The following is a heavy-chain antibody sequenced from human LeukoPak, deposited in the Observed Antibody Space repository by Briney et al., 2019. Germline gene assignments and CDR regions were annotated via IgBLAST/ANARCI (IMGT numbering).Heavy chain of an antibody. CDR2: IYYSGST. CDR1: GGSISSYY. CDR3: ARLEYSSSSYAFDI. Sequence: SETLSLTCTVSGGSISSYYWSWIRQPPGKGLEWIGYIYYSGSTNYNPSLKSRVTISVDTSKNQFSLKLSSVTAADTAVYYCARLEYSSSSYAFDIWGQGTMVTVSS. D-gene: IGHD6-6*01. J-gene: IGHJ3*02. V-gene: IGHV4-59*08.